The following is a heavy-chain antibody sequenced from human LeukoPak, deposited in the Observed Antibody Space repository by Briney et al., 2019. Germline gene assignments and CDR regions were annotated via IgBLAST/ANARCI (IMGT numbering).Heavy chain of an antibody. CDR1: GGSISSYY. CDR2: IYYSGST. V-gene: IGHV4-59*01. D-gene: IGHD5-24*01. Sequence: SETLSLTCTVSGGSISSYYWSWIRQPPGKGLEWIGYIYYSGSTNYNPSLKNRVTISVDTPKNQFSLKLSSVTAADTAVYYCARGRDGYNYDDYYYGMDVWGQGTTVTVSS. J-gene: IGHJ6*02. CDR3: ARGRDGYNYDDYYYGMDV.